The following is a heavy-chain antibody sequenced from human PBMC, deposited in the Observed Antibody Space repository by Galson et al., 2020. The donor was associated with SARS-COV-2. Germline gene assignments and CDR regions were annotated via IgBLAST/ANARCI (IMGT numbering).Heavy chain of an antibody. V-gene: IGHV3-30*18. J-gene: IGHJ6*02. CDR2: VSYEGSKK. CDR3: AKGHGVLHIYFHQYGVDV. CDR1: GFNFNDYG. D-gene: IGHD1-26*01. Sequence: GESLKISCAASGFNFNDYGMHWVRQAPGKGLEWVAAVSYEGSKKYFADSVKGRFTISKDSSKKTLYLELNSLRPDDTAVYYFAKGHGVLHIYFHQYGVDVWGQGTTVTVSS.